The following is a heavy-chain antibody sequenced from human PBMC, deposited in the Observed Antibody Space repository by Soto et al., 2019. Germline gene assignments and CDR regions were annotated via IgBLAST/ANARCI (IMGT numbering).Heavy chain of an antibody. CDR1: GFTFTSSA. Sequence: ASVKVSCKASGFTFTSSAVQWVRQARGQRLEWKGWIVVGSGNTNYAQKFQERVTITRDMSTSTAYMELNSLRAEDTAVYYCARDQLYYNDISGRPLNAFDVWGQGTMVTVSS. CDR2: IVVGSGNT. CDR3: ARDQLYYNDISGRPLNAFDV. V-gene: IGHV1-58*01. D-gene: IGHD3-22*01. J-gene: IGHJ3*01.